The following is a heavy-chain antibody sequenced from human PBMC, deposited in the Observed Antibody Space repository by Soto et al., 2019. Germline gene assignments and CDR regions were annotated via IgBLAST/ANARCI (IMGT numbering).Heavy chain of an antibody. CDR2: IWDDGRNK. CDR3: VRQRSILIPDHFFSDH. CDR1: GFTFSDYG. J-gene: IGHJ4*02. Sequence: VQLLESGGGVVQPGRSLRLTCTTTGFTFSDYGLHWVRQAPGKGLEWVAVIWDDGRNKYYSDSVKSRFTISRDNPKNSVYLQMDGLAVEDTAIYFCVRQRSILIPDHFFSDHWGQGIRVTVSS. D-gene: IGHD2-21*01. V-gene: IGHV3-33*01.